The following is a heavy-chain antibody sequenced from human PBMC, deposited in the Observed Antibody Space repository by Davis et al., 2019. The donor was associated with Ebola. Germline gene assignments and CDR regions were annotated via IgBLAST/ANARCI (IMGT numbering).Heavy chain of an antibody. V-gene: IGHV4-61*05. Sequence: MPSETLSLTCTVSGGSISSSSYYWTWIRQPPGKGLEWIGNVYYSGSSNYNPSLRSRVTISVDTSKNQFSLKLNSVTAADTAVYFCARGRTGSYRPRLDYWGQGTLVTVSS. CDR3: ARGRTGSYRPRLDY. CDR2: VYYSGSS. CDR1: GGSISSSSYY. J-gene: IGHJ4*02. D-gene: IGHD3-10*01.